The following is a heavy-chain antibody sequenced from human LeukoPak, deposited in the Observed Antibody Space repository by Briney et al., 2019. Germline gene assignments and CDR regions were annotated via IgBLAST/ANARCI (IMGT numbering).Heavy chain of an antibody. V-gene: IGHV4-34*01. J-gene: IGHJ4*02. D-gene: IGHD2-21*01. Sequence: SETLSLTCAVYGGSFSGYYWSWIRQPPGKGLEWIGEINHSGSTNYNPSLKSRVTISVDTSKNQFSLKLSSVTAADTAVYYCASRPSYCGGDCTFDYWGQGTLVTVSS. CDR3: ASRPSYCGGDCTFDY. CDR2: INHSGST. CDR1: GGSFSGYY.